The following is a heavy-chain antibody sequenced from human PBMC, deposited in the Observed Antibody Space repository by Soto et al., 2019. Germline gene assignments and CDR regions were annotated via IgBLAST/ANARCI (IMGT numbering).Heavy chain of an antibody. CDR3: ARDSYYYDSSGYPNYYGVDV. CDR1: GFTVSTNY. J-gene: IGHJ6*02. D-gene: IGHD3-22*01. V-gene: IGHV3-53*02. Sequence: EVQLVETGGGLIQPGGSLRVSCEGFGFTVSTNYMSWVRQAPGKGLEWVSVIYRGGSTYYSDSVKGRFPISRDNSKNTVYLQMNSLRVEDTAVYYCARDSYYYDSSGYPNYYGVDVWGQGTTVTVSS. CDR2: IYRGGST.